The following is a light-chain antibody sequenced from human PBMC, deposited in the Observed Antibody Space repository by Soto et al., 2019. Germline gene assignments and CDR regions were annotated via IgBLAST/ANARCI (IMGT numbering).Light chain of an antibody. J-gene: IGKJ5*01. V-gene: IGKV3-20*01. CDR2: GAS. CDR1: QSVSRSY. Sequence: EIVLTQSPATLSLSPGDRATLSCRASQSVSRSYLGWYQQKPGQAPRLLIYGASIRATGIPDRFSGSGSETDFTLTISRLEPEDFALYYCQQYGSSAPITFGQGTRLEIK. CDR3: QQYGSSAPIT.